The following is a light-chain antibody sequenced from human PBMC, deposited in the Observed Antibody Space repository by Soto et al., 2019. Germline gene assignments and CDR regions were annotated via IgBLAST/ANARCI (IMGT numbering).Light chain of an antibody. V-gene: IGKV1-27*01. CDR3: QKFNAVPT. CDR2: AAS. CDR1: QAISNY. Sequence: DIQMTQSPSSLSASVGDRVTITCRASQAISNYLAWYQQKPGKVPTLLISAASTLQSGVPSRFSGSGSGTDFTLTISSLQPEDVATYYCQKFNAVPTFGGGTKVEI. J-gene: IGKJ4*01.